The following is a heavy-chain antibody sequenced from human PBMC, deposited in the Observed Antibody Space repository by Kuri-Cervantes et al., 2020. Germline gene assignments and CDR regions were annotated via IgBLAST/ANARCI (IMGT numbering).Heavy chain of an antibody. D-gene: IGHD3-3*01. CDR1: GFTFSSYW. Sequence: GESLKISCAASGFTFSSYWITWVRQAPGKGLEWVANIKQDGSEKYYVDSVKGRFTVSRDNAKNSLYLQMNSLRAEDTAVYYCARGYDFWSGSGNMDVWGKGTTVTVSS. CDR2: IKQDGSEK. V-gene: IGHV3-7*01. J-gene: IGHJ6*03. CDR3: ARGYDFWSGSGNMDV.